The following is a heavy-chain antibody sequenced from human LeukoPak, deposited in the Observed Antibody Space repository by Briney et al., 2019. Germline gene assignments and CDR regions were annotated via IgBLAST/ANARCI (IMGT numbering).Heavy chain of an antibody. CDR2: IYTSGST. CDR3: ARDYGSGSYIGP. D-gene: IGHD3-10*01. J-gene: IGHJ5*02. CDR1: GGSISSSSYY. V-gene: IGHV4-61*02. Sequence: NPSETLSLTCTVSGGSISSSSYYWGWIRQPAGKGMEWIGRIYTSGSTNYNPSLKSRVTMSVDTSKNQFSLKLSSVTAADTAVYYCARDYGSGSYIGPWGQGTLVTVSS.